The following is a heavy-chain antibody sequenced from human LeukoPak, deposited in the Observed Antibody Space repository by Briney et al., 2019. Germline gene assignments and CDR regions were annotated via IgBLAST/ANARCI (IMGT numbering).Heavy chain of an antibody. D-gene: IGHD3-9*01. CDR2: ISSSSSYI. J-gene: IGHJ3*02. CDR3: ARDWVPYDILTGYYQDAFDI. V-gene: IGHV3-21*01. Sequence: GGTLRLSCAVSGFTFSSYSMNWVRQAPGKGLEWVASISSSSSYIYYADSVKGRFTISRDNAKNSLYLQLNRLRAEDTAVYYCARDWVPYDILTGYYQDAFDIWGQGTMVTVSS. CDR1: GFTFSSYS.